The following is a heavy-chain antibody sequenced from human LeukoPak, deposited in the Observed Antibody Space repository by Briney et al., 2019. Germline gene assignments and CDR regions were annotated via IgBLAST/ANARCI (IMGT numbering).Heavy chain of an antibody. CDR3: ARVRSSRSIVLMEVGGSLPGSDNWFDP. J-gene: IGHJ5*02. V-gene: IGHV3-30*02. Sequence: GGSLRLSCAASGFTFSSYGMHWVRQAPGKGLEWVAFIRYDGSNKYYADSVKGRFTISRDNSKNTLYLQMNSLRAEDTAVYYCARVRSSRSIVLMEVGGSLPGSDNWFDPWGQGTLVTVSS. D-gene: IGHD2-8*01. CDR2: IRYDGSNK. CDR1: GFTFSSYG.